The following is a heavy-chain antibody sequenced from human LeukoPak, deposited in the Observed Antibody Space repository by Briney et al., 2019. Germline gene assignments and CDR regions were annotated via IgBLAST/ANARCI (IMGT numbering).Heavy chain of an antibody. D-gene: IGHD3-3*01. CDR3: ASHYYDFWSGYPHHFDY. CDR1: GYSISSGYY. Sequence: SETLSLTCAVSGYSISSGYYWGWIRQPPGKGLEWIGSIYHSGSTYYNPSLKSRVTISVDTSKNQFSLKLSSVTAADTAVHYCASHYYDFWSGYPHHFDYWGQGTLVTVSS. CDR2: IYHSGST. J-gene: IGHJ4*02. V-gene: IGHV4-38-2*01.